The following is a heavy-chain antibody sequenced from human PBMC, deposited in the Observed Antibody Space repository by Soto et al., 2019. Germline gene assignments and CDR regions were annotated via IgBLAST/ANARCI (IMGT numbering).Heavy chain of an antibody. CDR2: ISYDGSNK. J-gene: IGHJ4*02. D-gene: IGHD1-26*01. CDR1: GFTFSSYG. CDR3: AKVMGVYYFDY. V-gene: IGHV3-30*18. Sequence: QVQLVESGGGVVQPGRSLRLSCAASGFTFSSYGMHWVRQAPGKGLEWVAVISYDGSNKYYADSVKGRFTISRDNSKNTLYLQMNSLRAEDTAKYYCAKVMGVYYFDYWGQGTLVTVSS.